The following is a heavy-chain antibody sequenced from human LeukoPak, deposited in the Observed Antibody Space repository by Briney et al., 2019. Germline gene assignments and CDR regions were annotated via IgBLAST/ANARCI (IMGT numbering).Heavy chain of an antibody. Sequence: SETLSLTCTVSGGSISGWYWSWIRQPPGKGLEWIGYIYGSGYTNYNPSLKSRVTMSIDTSKNHFSLKLTSVTAADTATYYCARETSLAGFASGLGFNYWGQGILVTVSP. D-gene: IGHD6-19*01. CDR1: GGSISGWY. J-gene: IGHJ4*02. V-gene: IGHV4-59*01. CDR3: ARETSLAGFASGLGFNY. CDR2: IYGSGYT.